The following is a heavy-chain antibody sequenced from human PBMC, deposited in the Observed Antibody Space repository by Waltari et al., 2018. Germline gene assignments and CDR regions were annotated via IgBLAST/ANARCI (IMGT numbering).Heavy chain of an antibody. D-gene: IGHD2-2*01. V-gene: IGHV4-34*01. Sequence: QVQLQQWGAGLLKPSETLSLTCAVYGGSFSGYYWSWIRQPPGKGLGWIGEINHGGSTNNNPSPKSRVTISVDTSKNQFSLKLSSVTAADTAVYYCARGTAVVDIVVVPAAKKPFDYWGQGTLVTVSS. CDR1: GGSFSGYY. J-gene: IGHJ4*02. CDR2: INHGGST. CDR3: ARGTAVVDIVVVPAAKKPFDY.